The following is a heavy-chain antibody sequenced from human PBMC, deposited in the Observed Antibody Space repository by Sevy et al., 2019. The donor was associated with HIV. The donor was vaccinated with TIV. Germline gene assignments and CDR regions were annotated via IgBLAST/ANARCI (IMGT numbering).Heavy chain of an antibody. Sequence: GGSLRLSCAASGFTFSSYSMNWVRQAPGKGLEWVSYISSSSSTINYANSVKGRFTISRDKAKNSLYLQMNSLRAEDTAVYYWARDGPAATVVTRWGQGTLVTVSS. D-gene: IGHD4-17*01. CDR1: GFTFSSYS. V-gene: IGHV3-48*01. CDR3: ARDGPAATVVTR. J-gene: IGHJ4*02. CDR2: ISSSSSTI.